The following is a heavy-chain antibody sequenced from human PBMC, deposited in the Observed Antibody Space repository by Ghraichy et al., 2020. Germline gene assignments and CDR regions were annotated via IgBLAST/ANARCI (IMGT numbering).Heavy chain of an antibody. V-gene: IGHV3-7*01. CDR1: GFTFSSYW. CDR3: ARDLSETTVTHFDY. CDR2: IKQDGSEK. Sequence: GGSLRLSCAASGFTFSSYWMSWVRQAPGRGLEWVANIKQDGSEKYYVDSVKGRFTISRDNAKNSLYLQMNSLRAGDPAVYYCARDLSETTVTHFDYWGQGTLVTVSS. D-gene: IGHD4-17*01. J-gene: IGHJ4*02.